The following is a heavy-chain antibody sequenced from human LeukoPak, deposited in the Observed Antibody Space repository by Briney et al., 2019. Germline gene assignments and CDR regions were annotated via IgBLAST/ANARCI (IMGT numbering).Heavy chain of an antibody. CDR3: SLWFGELENAFDI. V-gene: IGHV4-4*02. CDR2: IYHSGST. J-gene: IGHJ3*02. CDR1: GGSISSSNW. Sequence: SETLSLTCAVSGGSISSSNWWSWVRQPPGKGLGWIGEIYHSGSTNYNPSLKSRVTISVDKSKNQFSLKLSSVTAADTAVYYCSLWFGELENAFDIWGRGTMVTASS. D-gene: IGHD3-10*01.